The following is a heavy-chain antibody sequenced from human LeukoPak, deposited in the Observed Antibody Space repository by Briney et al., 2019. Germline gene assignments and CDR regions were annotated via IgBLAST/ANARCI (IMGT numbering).Heavy chain of an antibody. CDR2: INPNSGGT. CDR3: ARGFWVVVAATANDY. D-gene: IGHD2-15*01. Sequence: ASVKVSCKASGYTFTNYAMNWVRQAPGQGLEWMGWINPNSGGTNYAQKFQGRVTMTRDTSISTAYMELSRLRSDDTAVYYCARGFWVVVAATANDYWGQGTLVTVSS. V-gene: IGHV1-2*02. J-gene: IGHJ4*02. CDR1: GYTFTNYA.